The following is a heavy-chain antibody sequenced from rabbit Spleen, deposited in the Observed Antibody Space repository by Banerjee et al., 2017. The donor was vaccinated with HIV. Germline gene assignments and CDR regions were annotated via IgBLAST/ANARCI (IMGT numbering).Heavy chain of an antibody. CDR3: ARGYVTGDL. CDR1: GFSFSTNYY. D-gene: IGHD4-1*01. V-gene: IGHV1S40*01. Sequence: QSLEESGGDLVKPGASLTLTCTASGFSFSTNYYMCWVRQAPGKGLEWIGYISSGGTTYYASWVNGRFTISRSTSLNTVTLQMTSLTAADTATYFCARGYVTGDLWGQGTLVTVS. CDR2: ISSGGTT. J-gene: IGHJ4*01.